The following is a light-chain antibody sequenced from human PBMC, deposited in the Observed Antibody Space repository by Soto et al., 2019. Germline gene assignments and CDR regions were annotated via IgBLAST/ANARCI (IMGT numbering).Light chain of an antibody. CDR3: QQNYNYPFT. CDR1: QGMRND. J-gene: IGKJ3*01. Sequence: AIPMTQSPSSLSASVGDRVTITCRASQGMRNDLAWYQHKSGKAPKLLIYAASNLQSGVPPRFSGSSSGTDFTLTITSLQPEDFATYYCQQNYNYPFTFGPGTRVDI. CDR2: AAS. V-gene: IGKV1-6*01.